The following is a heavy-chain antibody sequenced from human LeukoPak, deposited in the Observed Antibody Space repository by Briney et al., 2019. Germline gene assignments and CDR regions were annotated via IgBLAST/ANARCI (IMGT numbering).Heavy chain of an antibody. D-gene: IGHD2-21*02. CDR1: GFXFSSYT. J-gene: IGHJ4*01. CDR2: IAGSSGYI. CDR3: ARDRGAYCGGDCYLGFDY. Sequence: GGSLRLSCGASGFXFSSYTINWVRQAPGKGLEWVSSIAGSSGYISYADSVKGRFTISRDNAKKSLYLQMTSLTAEDTAVYYCARDRGAYCGGDCYLGFDYWGRGTLVTVSS. V-gene: IGHV3-21*01.